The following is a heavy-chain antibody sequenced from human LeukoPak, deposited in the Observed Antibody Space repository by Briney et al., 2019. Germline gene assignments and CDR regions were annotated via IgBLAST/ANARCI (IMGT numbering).Heavy chain of an antibody. Sequence: SQTLSLTCAISRDSVSSNSAAWNWIRQSPSRGLEWLGRTYYRSKWYNDYSVSVKSRITINPDTTKNQFSLQLNSVTPDDTAVYYCARMVGATPDYWGQGTVVTVSS. J-gene: IGHJ4*02. V-gene: IGHV6-1*01. CDR2: TYYRSKWYN. CDR3: ARMVGATPDY. CDR1: RDSVSSNSAA. D-gene: IGHD1-26*01.